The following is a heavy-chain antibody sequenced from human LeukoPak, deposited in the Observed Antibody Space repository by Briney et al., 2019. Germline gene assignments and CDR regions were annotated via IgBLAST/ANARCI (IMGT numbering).Heavy chain of an antibody. CDR3: ASHDYSNYGYYYYYMDV. V-gene: IGHV4-34*01. D-gene: IGHD4-11*01. Sequence: SETLSLTCAVYGGSFSGYYWSWIRQPPGKGLEWIGEINHSGSTNYNPSLKSRVTISVDTSKNQFSLKLSSVTAADTAVYYCASHDYSNYGYYYYYMDVWGKGTTVTVSS. CDR2: INHSGST. J-gene: IGHJ6*03. CDR1: GGSFSGYY.